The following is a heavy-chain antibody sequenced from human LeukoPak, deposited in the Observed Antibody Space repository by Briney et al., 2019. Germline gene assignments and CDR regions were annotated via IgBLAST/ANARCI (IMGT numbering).Heavy chain of an antibody. D-gene: IGHD3-22*01. CDR1: GYTFTGYG. V-gene: IGHV1-18*01. Sequence: ASVKVSCKASGYTFTGYGFSWVRQAPGQGLEWMGWISADNGNTNYAQKFQGRITMTTDISTTTVYMEMRSLRSDDTAVYYCTRSADTRGYEFFDYWGQGSLVTVSS. CDR3: TRSADTRGYEFFDY. J-gene: IGHJ4*02. CDR2: ISADNGNT.